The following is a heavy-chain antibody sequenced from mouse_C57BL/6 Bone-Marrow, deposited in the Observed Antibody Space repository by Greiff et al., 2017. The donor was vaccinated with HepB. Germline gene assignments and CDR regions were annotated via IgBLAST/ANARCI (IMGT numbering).Heavy chain of an antibody. Sequence: VQLQQSGAELVRPGASVKLSCKASGYTFTDYYINWVKQRPGQGLEWIARIYPGSGNTYYNEKFKGKATLTAEKSSSTAYMQLSSLTSEDSAVYFCARSRQLRPHYFDYWGQGTTLTVSS. CDR2: IYPGSGNT. J-gene: IGHJ2*01. CDR1: GYTFTDYY. V-gene: IGHV1-76*01. D-gene: IGHD3-2*02. CDR3: ARSRQLRPHYFDY.